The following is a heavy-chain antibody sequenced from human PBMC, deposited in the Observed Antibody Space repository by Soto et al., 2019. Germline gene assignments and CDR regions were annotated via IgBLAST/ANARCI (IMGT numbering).Heavy chain of an antibody. V-gene: IGHV1-46*03. CDR3: ARDSADIVVVPAAMGLDY. D-gene: IGHD2-2*01. Sequence: ASVKVSCKASGYTFTSYYMHWVPQAPGQGLEWMGIINPSGGSTSYAQKFQGRVTMTRDTSTSTVYMVLSSLRSEDTAVYYCARDSADIVVVPAAMGLDYWGQGTLVTVCS. CDR1: GYTFTSYY. J-gene: IGHJ4*02. CDR2: INPSGGST.